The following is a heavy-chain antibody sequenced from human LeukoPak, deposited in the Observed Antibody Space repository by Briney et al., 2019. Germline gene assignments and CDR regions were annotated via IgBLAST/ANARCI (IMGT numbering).Heavy chain of an antibody. Sequence: SETLSFTCAVYGGSFSGYYWSWIRQPPGKGLEWIGEINHSGSTNYNPSLKSRVTISVDTSKNQFSLKLSSVTAADTAVYYCAGWDSSWRDAFDIWGQGTMVTVSS. CDR3: AGWDSSWRDAFDI. D-gene: IGHD3-22*01. CDR1: GGSFSGYY. CDR2: INHSGST. J-gene: IGHJ3*02. V-gene: IGHV4-34*01.